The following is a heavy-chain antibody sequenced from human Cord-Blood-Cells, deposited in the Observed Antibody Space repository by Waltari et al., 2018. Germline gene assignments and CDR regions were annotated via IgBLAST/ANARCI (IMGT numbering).Heavy chain of an antibody. D-gene: IGHD2-2*01. CDR1: GGSFSGYY. J-gene: IGHJ4*02. CDR3: ARGHGELLSSTSCFDY. Sequence: QVQLQQWGAGLLKPSETLSLTCAVYGGSFSGYYWSWIRQPPGKGLEWIGEINHSGSTNYNPSLKSRVTISVDTSKNQFSLKLSSVTAADTAVHYCARGHGELLSSTSCFDYWGQGTLVTVSS. V-gene: IGHV4-34*01. CDR2: INHSGST.